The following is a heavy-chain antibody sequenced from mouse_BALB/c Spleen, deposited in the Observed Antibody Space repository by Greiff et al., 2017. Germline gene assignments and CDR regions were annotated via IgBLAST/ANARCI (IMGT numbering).Heavy chain of an antibody. J-gene: IGHJ1*01. V-gene: IGHV2-2*02. Sequence: QVQVQESGPGLVQPSQSRSITCAVSGFSLTSYGVHWVRQAPGKGLEWLGVIWSGGSTDYNAAFIARLSISKDNSKSQVFFKMNSLKANDTAIYYCVRRRSYWYFDVWGEGTTVTVS. CDR3: VRRRSYWYFDV. CDR1: GFSLTSYG. CDR2: IWSGGST.